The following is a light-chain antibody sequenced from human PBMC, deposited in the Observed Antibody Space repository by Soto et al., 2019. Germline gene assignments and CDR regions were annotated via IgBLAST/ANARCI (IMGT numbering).Light chain of an antibody. CDR1: SSDVGGYNY. Sequence: QSALTQPRSVSGSPGQSVTISCTGTSSDVGGYNYVSWYQQHPGKAPKFMIYDVSKRPSGVPDSFSGSKSGNTASLTISGLQAEDEADYYCCSYAGSYKGYVFGTGTKLTVL. CDR2: DVS. CDR3: CSYAGSYKGYV. J-gene: IGLJ1*01. V-gene: IGLV2-11*01.